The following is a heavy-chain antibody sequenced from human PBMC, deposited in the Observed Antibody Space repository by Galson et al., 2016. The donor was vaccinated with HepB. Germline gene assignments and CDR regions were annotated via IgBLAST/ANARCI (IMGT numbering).Heavy chain of an antibody. V-gene: IGHV4-39*01. J-gene: IGHJ4*02. CDR3: ASSDLSGWYYFDT. CDR1: GGSISSYSHY. CDR2: FFYSGST. D-gene: IGHD6-19*01. Sequence: SETLSLTCTVSGGSISSYSHYLGWIRQPPGKGLEWIGSFFYSGSTYYNPSLKSLVTISVDTSKTQFSLRLSSVTAADTAVYYCASSDLSGWYYFDTWGQGTLVTVSS.